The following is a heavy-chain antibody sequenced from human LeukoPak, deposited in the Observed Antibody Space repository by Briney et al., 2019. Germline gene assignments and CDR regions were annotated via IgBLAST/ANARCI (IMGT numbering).Heavy chain of an antibody. CDR3: ARKYQLLYPGNFYYCYMDV. V-gene: IGHV1-2*02. CDR2: INPNSGGT. D-gene: IGHD2-2*01. J-gene: IGHJ6*03. CDR1: GYTFTGYY. Sequence: ASVKVSCKASGYTFTGYYMHWVRQAPGQGLEWMGWINPNSGGTNNAQKFQGRVTMTRDTSISTAYMELSRLRTDDTAVYYCARKYQLLYPGNFYYCYMDVWGKGTTVTVSS.